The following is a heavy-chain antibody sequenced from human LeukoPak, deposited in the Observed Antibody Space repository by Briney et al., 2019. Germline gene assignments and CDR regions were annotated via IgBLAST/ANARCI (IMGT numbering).Heavy chain of an antibody. D-gene: IGHD2-2*01. Sequence: GGSLRLSCAASGFTFSDYYMCWIRQAPGKGLEWVSYISGSGTTIYSADSLKGRFTISRDNAKNSLYLQMNSLRAEDTAVYYCARRTSHSYFDYWGQGILVTVST. CDR3: ARRTSHSYFDY. J-gene: IGHJ4*02. V-gene: IGHV3-11*01. CDR2: ISGSGTTI. CDR1: GFTFSDYY.